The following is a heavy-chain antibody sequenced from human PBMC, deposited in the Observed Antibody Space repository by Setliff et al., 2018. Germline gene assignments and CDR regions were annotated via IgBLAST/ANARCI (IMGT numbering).Heavy chain of an antibody. V-gene: IGHV4-4*02. D-gene: IGHD3-10*01. J-gene: IGHJ4*02. CDR2: IYQSGTT. CDR3: ARAPGRNIRGDY. CDR1: GESIRSNNW. Sequence: LETLSLTCTVSGESIRSNNWWNWVRQPPGKGLEWIGDIYQSGTTNYNPSLKSRVTISADTSKNQFSLKLKSVTAADTAVYYCARAPGRNIRGDYWGQGALVTVS.